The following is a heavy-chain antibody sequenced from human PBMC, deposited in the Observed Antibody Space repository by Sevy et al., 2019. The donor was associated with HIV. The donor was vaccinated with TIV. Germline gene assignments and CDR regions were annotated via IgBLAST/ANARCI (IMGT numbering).Heavy chain of an antibody. CDR1: GFSFSTYW. CDR3: AKVLNPALESMMEVTVRSLKGFDV. D-gene: IGHD3-22*01. J-gene: IGHJ3*01. V-gene: IGHV3-7*01. Sequence: GGSLRLSCAASGFSFSTYWMTWVRQAPGKGLEWVATMNQDGTERDYVDSVKGRFTISRDNTKTSLFLQMNSLSAEDTVVYYCAKVLNPALESMMEVTVRSLKGFDVWGQGTMVTVSS. CDR2: MNQDGTER.